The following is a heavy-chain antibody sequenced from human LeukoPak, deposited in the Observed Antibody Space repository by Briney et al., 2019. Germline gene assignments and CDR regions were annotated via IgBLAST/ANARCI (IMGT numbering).Heavy chain of an antibody. CDR2: TYYRSKWYN. D-gene: IGHD2-2*01. CDR1: GDSVSSNSAA. J-gene: IGHJ5*02. CDR3: ARGGVPATEIRGWFDP. Sequence: SQTLSLTCAISGDSVSSNSAAWNWIRQSPSRGLEWLGRTYYRSKWYNDYAVSVKSRITINPDTSKNQFSLQLNSVTPEDTAVYYCARGGVPATEIRGWFDPWGQGTLVTVSS. V-gene: IGHV6-1*01.